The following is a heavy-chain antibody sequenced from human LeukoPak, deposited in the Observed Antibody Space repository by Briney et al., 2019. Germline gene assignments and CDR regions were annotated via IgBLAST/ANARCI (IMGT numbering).Heavy chain of an antibody. CDR1: GYTFTTDG. CDR2: ISSHNDKT. D-gene: IGHD6-13*01. J-gene: IGHJ4*02. CDR3: ARDRGRGIATADYYFDY. Sequence: GSVQDSCKASGYTFTTDGISWLRQPPGQGLEGMGWISSHNDKTIYAQRLQGRVTMTTDKSTTTAYMELRSLRSDDTAVYYCARDRGRGIATADYYFDYWGQGTLVTVSS. V-gene: IGHV1-18*01.